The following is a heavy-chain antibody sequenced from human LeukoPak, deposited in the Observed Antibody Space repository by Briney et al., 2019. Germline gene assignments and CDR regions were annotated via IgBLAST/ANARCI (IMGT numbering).Heavy chain of an antibody. Sequence: SETPSLTCTVSGGSISSYYWSWIRQPPGKGLEWIGYIYYSGSTNYNPSLKSRVTISVDTSKNQFSLKLSSVTAADTAVYYCARSYYYDSSGYPGALGYWGQGTLVTVSS. CDR1: GGSISSYY. J-gene: IGHJ4*02. CDR2: IYYSGST. CDR3: ARSYYYDSSGYPGALGY. V-gene: IGHV4-59*08. D-gene: IGHD3-22*01.